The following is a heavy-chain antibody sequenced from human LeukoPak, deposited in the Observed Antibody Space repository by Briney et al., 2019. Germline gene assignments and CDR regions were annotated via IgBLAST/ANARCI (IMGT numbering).Heavy chain of an antibody. V-gene: IGHV4-59*01. D-gene: IGHD5-24*01. J-gene: IGHJ4*02. CDR3: ARGSRRDGYGDY. CDR2: IYYSGST. CDR1: GVSINSYY. Sequence: SETLSLTCTVSGVSINSYYWSWIRQPPGKGLEWIGYIYYSGSTNYNPSLKSRVTISVDTSKNQFSLKLSSVTAADTAVYYCARGSRRDGYGDYWGQGTLVTVSS.